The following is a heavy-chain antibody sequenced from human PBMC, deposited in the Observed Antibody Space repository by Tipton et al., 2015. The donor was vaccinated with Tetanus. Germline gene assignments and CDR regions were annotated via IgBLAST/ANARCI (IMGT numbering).Heavy chain of an antibody. CDR3: ARDVGEFSSGYLSSWFDP. V-gene: IGHV3-7*01. CDR1: GFTFSSYW. Sequence: SLRLSCAASGFTFSSYWMSWVRQAPGKGLEWVANIKQDGSAKYYVDSVKGRFTISRDNAKNSLYLQMNSLRAEDTAVYYRARDVGEFSSGYLSSWFDPWGQGTLVTVSS. D-gene: IGHD3-3*01. CDR2: IKQDGSAK. J-gene: IGHJ5*02.